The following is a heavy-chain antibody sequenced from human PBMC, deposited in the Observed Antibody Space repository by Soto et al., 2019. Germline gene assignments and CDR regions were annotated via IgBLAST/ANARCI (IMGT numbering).Heavy chain of an antibody. CDR1: GGTFSSYA. V-gene: IGHV1-69*12. CDR2: IIPIFGTA. D-gene: IGHD1-1*01. CDR3: AGSQMATTGVFDY. Sequence: QVQLVQSGAEVKKPGSSVKVSCKASGGTFSSYAISWVRQAPGQGLEWMGGIIPIFGTANYAQKFQGRVTINADESTRAAYLELSSLRSEDTAVYYCAGSQMATTGVFDYWGQGTLVTVSS. J-gene: IGHJ4*02.